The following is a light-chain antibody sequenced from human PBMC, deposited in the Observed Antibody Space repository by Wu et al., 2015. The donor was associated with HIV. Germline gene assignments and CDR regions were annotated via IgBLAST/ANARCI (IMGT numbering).Light chain of an antibody. CDR2: SAS. J-gene: IGKJ4*01. CDR1: QSISRY. V-gene: IGKV1-39*01. Sequence: DIQMTQSPSSLSASIGDRVIITCRASQSISRYLNWYQQKPGKAPKLMIYSASILQSGVPSRFSGSGSGTDFTLTISSLQPEDFATYYCQQSHSNPVTFGGGTKVEIK. CDR3: QQSHSNPVT.